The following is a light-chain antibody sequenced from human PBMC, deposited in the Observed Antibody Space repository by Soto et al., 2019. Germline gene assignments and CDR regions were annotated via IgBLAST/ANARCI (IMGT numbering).Light chain of an antibody. CDR3: QQSFAAPQT. CDR1: QSINSY. CDR2: AAS. J-gene: IGKJ1*01. Sequence: DIQMTQSPSSLSASVGDTVTITCRASQSINSYLNWYQQKPGKAPNLLMYAASSLQSGVPSRFSGSGSGTYFTLTVSGLQLEDFATYYCQQSFAAPQTFGPGTTVQI. V-gene: IGKV1-39*01.